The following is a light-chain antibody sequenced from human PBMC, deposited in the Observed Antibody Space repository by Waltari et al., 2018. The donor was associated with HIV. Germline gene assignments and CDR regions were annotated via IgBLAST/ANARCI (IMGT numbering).Light chain of an antibody. Sequence: QSALNQPASVSGSPGQSITISCTGTSSDIGLYNYVSWYQQHPGKVPKLMIYEVTDRPSGDSNRFSGSKSGNTASLTISGLQAEDEADYYCSSYTSSSALVFGGGTKLTVL. CDR1: SSDIGLYNY. V-gene: IGLV2-14*01. J-gene: IGLJ2*01. CDR3: SSYTSSSALV. CDR2: EVT.